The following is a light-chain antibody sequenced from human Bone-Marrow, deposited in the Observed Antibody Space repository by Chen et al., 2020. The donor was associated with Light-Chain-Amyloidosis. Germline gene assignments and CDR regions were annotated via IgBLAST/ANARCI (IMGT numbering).Light chain of an antibody. Sequence: SYALTQPSSVSVAPGQTATIACGGNNIGSTSVHWYQQPPGPAPLLVVYDNGDRPSWIPERLSGSNAGTTATLTISRVEAEDEADYYCQVWDRSSDRPVFGGGTKLTVL. J-gene: IGLJ3*02. V-gene: IGLV3-21*02. CDR3: QVWDRSSDRPV. CDR1: NIGSTS. CDR2: DNG.